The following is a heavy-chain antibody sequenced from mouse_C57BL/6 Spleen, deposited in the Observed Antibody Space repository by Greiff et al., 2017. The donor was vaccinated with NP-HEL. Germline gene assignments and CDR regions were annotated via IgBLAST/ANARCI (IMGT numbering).Heavy chain of an antibody. CDR1: GFHIKNTY. CDR3: ARGFHYYEGYYAMDY. CDR2: IDPANGNT. J-gene: IGHJ4*01. D-gene: IGHD1-2*01. V-gene: IGHV14-3*01. Sequence: EVQLQQSVAELVRPGASVKLSCTASGFHIKNTYMHWVKQRPEQGLEWIGRIDPANGNTKYVPKFQGKATITADTSSNTAYLQLRSLTSEDTAIYYCARGFHYYEGYYAMDYWGQGTSVTVSS.